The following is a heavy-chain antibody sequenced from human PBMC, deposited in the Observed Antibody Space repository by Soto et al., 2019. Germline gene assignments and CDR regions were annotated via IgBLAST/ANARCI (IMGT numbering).Heavy chain of an antibody. D-gene: IGHD6-19*01. CDR1: GGSVSSGSYY. Sequence: QVQLQESGPGLVKPSETLSLTCTVSGGSVSSGSYYWSWIRQPPGKGLEWIGYIYYSGSTNYNPSRMSRVTISVDTSKNHFSLKLSSVTAADTAVYYCARGIEGWYQGRYYYGMDVWGQGTTLTVSS. V-gene: IGHV4-61*01. CDR3: ARGIEGWYQGRYYYGMDV. J-gene: IGHJ6*02. CDR2: IYYSGST.